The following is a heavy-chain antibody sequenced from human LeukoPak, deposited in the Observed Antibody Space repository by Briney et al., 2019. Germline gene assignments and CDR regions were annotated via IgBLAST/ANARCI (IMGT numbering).Heavy chain of an antibody. CDR1: GFTFSSHS. V-gene: IGHV3-21*01. CDR3: ARAYAGYSSGCSLY. CDR2: ISSSSSYI. D-gene: IGHD6-19*01. Sequence: GGSLRLPXAASGFTFSSHSMNWVRQAPGKGLEWVSSISSSSSYIYYADSVKGRFTISRDNAKNSLYLQMNSLRAEGTAVYYCARAYAGYSSGCSLYWGQGTLVTVSS. J-gene: IGHJ4*02.